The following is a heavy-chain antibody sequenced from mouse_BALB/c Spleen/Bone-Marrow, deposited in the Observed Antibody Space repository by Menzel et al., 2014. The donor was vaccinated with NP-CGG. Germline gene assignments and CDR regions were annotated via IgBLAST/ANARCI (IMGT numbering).Heavy chain of an antibody. J-gene: IGHJ1*01. CDR3: ARFYYGNYVRYFDV. CDR2: TSSGGSYT. Sequence: EVKLQESGGGLVKPGGSLKLSCAASGFTFSSYAMSWVRQTPEKRLEWVATTSSGGSYTYYPDSVKGRFTISRDNAKNTLYLQMSSLRSEDTAMYYCARFYYGNYVRYFDVWGAGTTVTVSS. CDR1: GFTFSSYA. D-gene: IGHD2-1*01. V-gene: IGHV5-9-3*01.